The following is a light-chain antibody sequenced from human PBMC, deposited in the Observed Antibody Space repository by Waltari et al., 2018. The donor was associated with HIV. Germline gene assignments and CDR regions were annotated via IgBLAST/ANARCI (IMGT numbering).Light chain of an antibody. J-gene: IGLJ2*01. CDR1: SSDVGAYNY. Sequence: QSALTQPPSASGSPGQSVTISCTGTSSDVGAYNYVSWFQQHPGKAPKLMIYEVSKRPSGVSNRFSCSKSGNTASLTISGLQAEDEADYYCCSYAGSSTLVFGGGTKLTVL. V-gene: IGLV2-23*02. CDR2: EVS. CDR3: CSYAGSSTLV.